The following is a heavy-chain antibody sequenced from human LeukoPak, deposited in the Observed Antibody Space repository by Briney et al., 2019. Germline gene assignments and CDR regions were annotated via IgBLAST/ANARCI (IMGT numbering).Heavy chain of an antibody. J-gene: IGHJ4*02. CDR2: ISYDGSNK. CDR1: GFIFSSHG. V-gene: IGHV3-30*18. D-gene: IGHD1-20*01. Sequence: GRSLRLSCAASGFIFSSHGMHWVRQAPGKGLEWVAVISYDGSNKYYADSVKGRFTISRDNSKNTLYLQMNSLRAEDTAVYYCAKDYNWFDYWGQGTLVTVSS. CDR3: AKDYNWFDY.